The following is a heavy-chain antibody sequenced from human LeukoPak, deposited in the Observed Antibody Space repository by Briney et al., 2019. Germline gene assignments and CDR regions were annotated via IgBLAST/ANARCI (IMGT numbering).Heavy chain of an antibody. D-gene: IGHD3-10*01. V-gene: IGHV4-39*07. CDR1: GDSISRSSDY. J-gene: IGHJ6*03. CDR3: ASFHYGSGIKAIYYYYMDV. CDR2: VYYIGST. Sequence: SETLSLTCTVSGDSISRSSDYWGWIRQPPGNGPEWIGSVYYIGSTFYNPSLKSRVTISVDKSKNQFSLKLSSVTAADTAVYYCASFHYGSGIKAIYYYYMDVWGKGTTVTVSS.